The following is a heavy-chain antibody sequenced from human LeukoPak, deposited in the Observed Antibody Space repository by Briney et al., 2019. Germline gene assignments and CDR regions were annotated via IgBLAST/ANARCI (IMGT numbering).Heavy chain of an antibody. CDR3: ARQINYYDSSGYPKHDAFDI. V-gene: IGHV5-51*01. CDR1: GYSFTSYW. CDR2: IYPGDSDT. D-gene: IGHD3-22*01. J-gene: IGHJ3*02. Sequence: PGESLKISCKGSGYSFTSYWIGWVRQMPGKGLEWMGIIYPGDSDTRYSPSFQGQVTISADKYIRTAYLQWSSLTASDTAMYYCARQINYYDSSGYPKHDAFDIWGQGTMVSVSS.